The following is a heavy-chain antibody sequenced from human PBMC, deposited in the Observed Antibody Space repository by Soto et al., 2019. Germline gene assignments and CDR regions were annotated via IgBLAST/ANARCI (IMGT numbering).Heavy chain of an antibody. CDR1: GGSFSGYY. CDR3: ARAPPAADIVATIGVPQLYNPY. J-gene: IGHJ4*02. Sequence: QVQLQQWGAGLLKPSETLSLTCAVYGGSFSGYYWSWIRQPPGKGLEWIGEINHSGSTNYNPSLKSRVTISVDTSKNQFSLKLSSVTAADTAVYYCARAPPAADIVATIGVPQLYNPYWGQGTLVTVSS. D-gene: IGHD5-12*01. CDR2: INHSGST. V-gene: IGHV4-34*01.